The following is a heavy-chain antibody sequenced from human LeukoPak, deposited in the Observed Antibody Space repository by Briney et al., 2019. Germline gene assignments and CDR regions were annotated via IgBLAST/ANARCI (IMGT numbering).Heavy chain of an antibody. D-gene: IGHD4-17*01. Sequence: GGSLRLSCVVSGFTFGSYEMNWVRQAPGKGLEWVSYISTRGSRTFYADSVKGRFTISRDDAKNSLYLQKNSLRAEDTAVYYCARDFTVTTFEGANWGQGTLVTVSS. V-gene: IGHV3-48*03. CDR3: ARDFTVTTFEGAN. J-gene: IGHJ4*02. CDR1: GFTFGSYE. CDR2: ISTRGSRT.